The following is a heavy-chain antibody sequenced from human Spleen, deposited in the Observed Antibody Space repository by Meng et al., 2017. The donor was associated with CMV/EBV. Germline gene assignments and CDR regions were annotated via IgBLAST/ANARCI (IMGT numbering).Heavy chain of an antibody. J-gene: IGHJ4*02. CDR3: ARPLPAATIRLPGC. CDR1: GFTFSSYA. D-gene: IGHD2-2*01. CDR2: ISGSGGST. V-gene: IGHV3-23*01. Sequence: ETLSLTCAASGFTFSSYAMSWVRQAPGKGLEWVSAISGSGGSTYYADSVKGRFTISRDNSKNTLYLQMNSLRAEDTAVYYCARPLPAATIRLPGCWGQGTLVTV.